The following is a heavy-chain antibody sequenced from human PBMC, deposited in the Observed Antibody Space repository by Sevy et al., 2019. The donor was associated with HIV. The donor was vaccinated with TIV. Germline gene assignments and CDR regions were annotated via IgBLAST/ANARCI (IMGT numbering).Heavy chain of an antibody. CDR3: ARKSTSYSHFDY. V-gene: IGHV3-13*01. CDR1: GFTFSFYD. D-gene: IGHD1-26*01. J-gene: IGHJ4*02. Sequence: GGSLRLSCAASGFTFSFYDMHWVRHATGKGLEWVSGFGIAGDTYYAGSVKGRFTISRDNAKNSMYLQMNSVRAGDTAVYYCARKSTSYSHFDYWGQGTLVTVSS. CDR2: FGIAGDT.